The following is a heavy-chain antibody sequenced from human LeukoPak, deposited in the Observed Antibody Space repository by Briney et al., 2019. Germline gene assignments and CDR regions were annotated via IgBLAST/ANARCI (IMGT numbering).Heavy chain of an antibody. CDR3: ARALLWFGELSPFDY. D-gene: IGHD3-10*01. CDR2: ISSSSSTI. CDR1: GFTFSSYS. Sequence: PGGSLRLSCAASGFTFSSYSMNWVRQAPGKGLEWVSYISSSSSTIYYADSVKGRFTISRDNAKNSLYMQMNSLRDEDTAVYYCARALLWFGELSPFDYWGQGTLVTVSS. V-gene: IGHV3-48*02. J-gene: IGHJ4*02.